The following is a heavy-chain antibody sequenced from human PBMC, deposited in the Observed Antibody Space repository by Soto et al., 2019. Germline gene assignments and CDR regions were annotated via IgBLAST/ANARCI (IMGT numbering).Heavy chain of an antibody. Sequence: GXSVKVSCRASGKAFAGHGFAWVRQAPGQGLEWMGWISGFNGQTNYALKFQGRVTLTTDASTSTAYMELRSLRSDDTAVYFCARVDPRGVAVVRDYWGQGTLVTVSS. D-gene: IGHD3-10*01. V-gene: IGHV1-18*01. CDR2: ISGFNGQT. CDR3: ARVDPRGVAVVRDY. CDR1: GKAFAGHG. J-gene: IGHJ4*02.